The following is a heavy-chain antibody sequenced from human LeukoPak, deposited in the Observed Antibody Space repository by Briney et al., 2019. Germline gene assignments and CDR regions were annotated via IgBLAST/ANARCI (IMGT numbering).Heavy chain of an antibody. CDR3: AKDQRAAAGYYYGMDV. V-gene: IGHV3-9*01. CDR1: GFTFHHYA. J-gene: IGHJ6*02. D-gene: IGHD6-13*01. CDR2: ISWNSGSI. Sequence: PGRSLRLSCAASGFTFHHYAMHWARQAPGKGLEWVSGISWNSGSIGNADSVKGRFTNSRDNAKNSLYLQMNSLRAEDTALYYCAKDQRAAAGYYYGMDVWGQGTTVTVSS.